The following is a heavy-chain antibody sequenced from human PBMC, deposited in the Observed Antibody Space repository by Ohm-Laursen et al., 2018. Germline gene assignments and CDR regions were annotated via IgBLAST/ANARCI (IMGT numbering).Heavy chain of an antibody. J-gene: IGHJ4*02. V-gene: IGHV1-8*01. CDR1: GYTFTSYD. D-gene: IGHD5-18*01. CDR3: ARSRGYSYGYDY. CDR2: MNPNSGNT. Sequence: GASVKVSCKASGYTFTSYDINWVRQATGQGLEWMGWMNPNSGNTGYAQKFQGRVTMTRNTSISTAYMELSSLRSEDTAVYYCARSRGYSYGYDYWGQGTLVTVSS.